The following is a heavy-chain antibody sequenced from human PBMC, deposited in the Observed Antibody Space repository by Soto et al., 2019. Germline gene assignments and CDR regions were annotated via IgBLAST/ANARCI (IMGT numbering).Heavy chain of an antibody. CDR1: GFTFSAYW. Sequence: GGSLRLSCAATGFTFSAYWMHWVRQVPVKGVVWVSRLNNDGSHIDYAGSVKGRFTISRDNAKNTLYLQMDSLTPEDTALYYCVRGLYGDPVGFDSWGQGTLVTVSS. J-gene: IGHJ4*02. CDR2: LNNDGSHI. D-gene: IGHD4-17*01. CDR3: VRGLYGDPVGFDS. V-gene: IGHV3-74*01.